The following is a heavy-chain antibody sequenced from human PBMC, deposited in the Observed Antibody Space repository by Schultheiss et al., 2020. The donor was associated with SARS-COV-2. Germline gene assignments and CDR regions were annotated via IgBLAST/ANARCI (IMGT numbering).Heavy chain of an antibody. V-gene: IGHV3-7*01. CDR3: ARDYYDFWSGHSFDY. CDR1: GFTFSSYA. Sequence: GGSLRLSCAASGFTFSSYAMHWVRQAPGKGLEWVANIKQDGSEKYYVDSVKGRFTISRDNAKNSLYLQMNSLRAEDTAVYYCARDYYDFWSGHSFDYWGQGTLVTVSS. CDR2: IKQDGSEK. D-gene: IGHD3-3*01. J-gene: IGHJ4*02.